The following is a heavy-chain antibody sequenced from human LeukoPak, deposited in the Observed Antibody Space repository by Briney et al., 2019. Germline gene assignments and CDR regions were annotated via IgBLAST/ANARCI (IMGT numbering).Heavy chain of an antibody. CDR3: ARDGSRTDFWSGSGYYYYYYMDV. V-gene: IGHV1-2*02. CDR1: GYTFTGYY. J-gene: IGHJ6*03. D-gene: IGHD3-3*01. Sequence: ASVKVSCKASGYTFTGYYMHWVRQAPGQGLEWMGWINPNSGGTNYAQKFQGRVTMTRDTSISTAYMELSRLRSDDTAVYYCARDGSRTDFWSGSGYYYYYYMDVWGKGTTVTVSS. CDR2: INPNSGGT.